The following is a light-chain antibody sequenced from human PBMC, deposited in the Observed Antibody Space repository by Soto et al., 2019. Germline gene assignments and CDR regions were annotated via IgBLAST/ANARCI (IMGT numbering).Light chain of an antibody. V-gene: IGKV3-11*01. CDR2: DAS. CDR1: QSVGNF. CDR3: QQRSNWPTLT. Sequence: EIVLTQSPATLSLSPGERATLSCRASQSVGNFLAWYQHKPGQAPRLLIYDASIRATGIPARFVGSGSGTDFTLTISNLEPEDFAVYYCQQRSNWPTLTFGGGTKVEIK. J-gene: IGKJ4*01.